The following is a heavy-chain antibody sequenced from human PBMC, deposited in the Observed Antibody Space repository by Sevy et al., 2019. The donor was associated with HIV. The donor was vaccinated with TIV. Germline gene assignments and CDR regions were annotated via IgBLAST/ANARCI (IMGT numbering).Heavy chain of an antibody. J-gene: IGHJ4*02. Sequence: GGSLRLSCAASGFTFSSYSMNWVRQAPGKGLEWVSYISSSSSTIYYADSVKGRFTISRDNAKNSLYLQMNSLRDEDTAVYYCARDLKSGIGAAAPTTTDYWGQGTLVTVSS. CDR1: GFTFSSYS. D-gene: IGHD6-13*01. V-gene: IGHV3-48*02. CDR3: ARDLKSGIGAAAPTTTDY. CDR2: ISSSSSTI.